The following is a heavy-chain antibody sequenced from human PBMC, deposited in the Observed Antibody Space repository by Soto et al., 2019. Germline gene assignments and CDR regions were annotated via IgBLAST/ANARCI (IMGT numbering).Heavy chain of an antibody. V-gene: IGHV3-15*07. Sequence: GGSLRLSCAASGFTFSNAWMNWVRQAPGKGLEWVGRIKSKTDGGTTDYAAPVKGRFTISRDDSKNTRYLQMNSLKTEETAVYYCTTAPYYDSSGYYYHSGGYWGQGTLVTVSS. D-gene: IGHD3-22*01. CDR3: TTAPYYDSSGYYYHSGGY. CDR2: IKSKTDGGTT. CDR1: GFTFSNAW. J-gene: IGHJ4*02.